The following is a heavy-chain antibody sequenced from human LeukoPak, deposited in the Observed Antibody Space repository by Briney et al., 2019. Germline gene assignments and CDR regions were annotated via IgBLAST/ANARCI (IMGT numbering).Heavy chain of an antibody. CDR2: INHSGST. J-gene: IGHJ4*02. CDR1: GGSFSGYY. CDR3: ARLLLWFGGIDY. Sequence: SETLSLTCAVYGGSFSGYYWSWIRQPPGKGLEWIGEINHSGSTNYNSSLKSRVTISVDTSKNQFSLQLTSVTAADTAVYYCARLLLWFGGIDYWGQGTLVPVSS. V-gene: IGHV4-34*01. D-gene: IGHD3-10*01.